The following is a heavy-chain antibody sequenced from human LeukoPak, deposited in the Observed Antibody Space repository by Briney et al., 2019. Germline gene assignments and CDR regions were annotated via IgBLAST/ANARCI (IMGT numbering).Heavy chain of an antibody. CDR1: GGSISSYY. J-gene: IGHJ3*02. CDR3: ARGGTAVRAPYAFDI. D-gene: IGHD4-17*01. V-gene: IGHV4-59*01. CDR2: IYYSGST. Sequence: SETLSLTCTVSGGSISSYYWSWIRQPPGKGLEWIGYIYYSGSTNYNPSIKSRVAVSVDTSKKQFSLKLSSLTAADTAVYYCARGGTAVRAPYAFDIWGQRTLGSASS.